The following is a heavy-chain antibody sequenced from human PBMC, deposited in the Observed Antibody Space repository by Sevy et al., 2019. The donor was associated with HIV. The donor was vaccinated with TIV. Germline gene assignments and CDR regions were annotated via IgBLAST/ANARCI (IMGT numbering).Heavy chain of an antibody. D-gene: IGHD3-10*01. J-gene: IGHJ5*01. Sequence: SETLSLTCTVSGGSISNSAYYWGWIRQPPGKGLEWIGNIYYFGNTYYKPSLKSRVTISVDTSKNHFSLKLTSVTAADTAVYYCARWTMGITMIQGEFDSWGQGTLVTVSS. V-gene: IGHV4-39*02. CDR1: GGSISNSAYY. CDR3: ARWTMGITMIQGEFDS. CDR2: IYYFGNT.